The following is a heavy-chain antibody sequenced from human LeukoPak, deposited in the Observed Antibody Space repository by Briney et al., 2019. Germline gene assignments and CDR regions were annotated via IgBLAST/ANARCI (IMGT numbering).Heavy chain of an antibody. J-gene: IGHJ4*02. V-gene: IGHV4-34*01. CDR2: INHIGST. D-gene: IGHD6-13*01. Sequence: SETLSLTCAVYGGSFSGYYWSWIRQPPGKGLEWIGEINHIGSTTYNPSLKSRVTISVDTSKNQFSLKLSSVTAADTAVYYCARVLRRIEAAGTRFDYWGQGTLVTVSS. CDR1: GGSFSGYY. CDR3: ARVLRRIEAAGTRFDY.